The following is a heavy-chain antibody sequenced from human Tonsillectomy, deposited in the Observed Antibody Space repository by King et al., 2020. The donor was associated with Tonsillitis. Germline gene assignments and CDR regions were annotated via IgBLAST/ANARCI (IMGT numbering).Heavy chain of an antibody. CDR2: VIPIFGSA. CDR1: GGTFTYYA. D-gene: IGHD1-26*01. V-gene: IGHV1-69*01. CDR3: ARVLSPTIMGATTGYFDY. Sequence: QLVQSGPEVKKPGSSVKVSCKASGGTFTYYAISWVRQAPGQGLEWMGGVIPIFGSANYAQKFQGRVTITADESTSTAYMELSSLRSEDTAVYYCARVLSPTIMGATTGYFDYWGQGTLVTVSS. J-gene: IGHJ4*02.